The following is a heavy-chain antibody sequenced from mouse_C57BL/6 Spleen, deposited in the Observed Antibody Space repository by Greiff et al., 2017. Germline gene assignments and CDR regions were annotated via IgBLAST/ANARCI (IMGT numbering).Heavy chain of an antibody. CDR2: IYPGNSDT. Sequence: VQLQQSGTVLARPGASVKMSCKTSGYTFTSYWMHWVKQRPGQGLEWIGAIYPGNSDTSYNQKFKGKAKLTAVTSARTAYMELSSLTNEDSAVYYCTRGDYDEGYYAMDYWGQGTSVTVSS. J-gene: IGHJ4*01. V-gene: IGHV1-5*01. CDR1: GYTFTSYW. D-gene: IGHD2-4*01. CDR3: TRGDYDEGYYAMDY.